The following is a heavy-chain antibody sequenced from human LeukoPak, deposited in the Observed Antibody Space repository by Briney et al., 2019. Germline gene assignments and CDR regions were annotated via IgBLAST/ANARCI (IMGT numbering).Heavy chain of an antibody. Sequence: GGSLRLSCATSGFTVSSNYMSWVRQAPGKGLEWVAVISYDGSNKYYADSVKSRFTISRDNSKNTLYLQMNSLRAEDTAVYYCAGIYSSGNLGPWGQGTLVTVSS. CDR1: GFTVSSNY. V-gene: IGHV3-30*03. CDR2: ISYDGSNK. D-gene: IGHD6-25*01. CDR3: AGIYSSGNLGP. J-gene: IGHJ5*02.